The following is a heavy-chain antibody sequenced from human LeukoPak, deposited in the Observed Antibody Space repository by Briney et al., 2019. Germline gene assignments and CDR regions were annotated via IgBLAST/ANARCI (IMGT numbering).Heavy chain of an antibody. J-gene: IGHJ4*02. CDR3: ASGNRYSSSFDY. D-gene: IGHD6-6*01. CDR2: ISGSGGST. CDR1: GFTVSSNY. Sequence: GGSLRLSCAASGFTVSSNYMSWVRQAPGKGLEWVSVISGSGGSTYYADSVKGRFTISRDNAKNSLYLQMNSLRAEDTAVYYCASGNRYSSSFDYWGQGTLVTVSS. V-gene: IGHV3-53*01.